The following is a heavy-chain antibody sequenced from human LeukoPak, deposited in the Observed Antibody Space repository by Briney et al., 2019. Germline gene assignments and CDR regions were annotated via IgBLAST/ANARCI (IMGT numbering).Heavy chain of an antibody. V-gene: IGHV4-59*01. D-gene: IGHD4-17*01. Sequence: SETLSLTCTVSGGSIRSYYWSWIRQPPGKGLEWIGYIYYSGSTNYNPSLKSRVSISVDTSKNQFSLKLSPVTAADTAVYYCARTGSTVTMLYPFDHWGQGTLVTVSS. CDR1: GGSIRSYY. J-gene: IGHJ4*02. CDR3: ARTGSTVTMLYPFDH. CDR2: IYYSGST.